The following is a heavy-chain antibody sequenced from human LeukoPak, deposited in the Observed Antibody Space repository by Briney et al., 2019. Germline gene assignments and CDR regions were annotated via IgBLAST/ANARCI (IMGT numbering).Heavy chain of an antibody. CDR1: GFTFSSYA. CDR2: ISYDGSNK. Sequence: QPGRSLRLSCAASGFTFSSYAMHWVRQAPGKGLEWVAVISYDGSNKYYADSVKGRFTISRGNSKNTLYLQMNSLRAEDTAVYYCARDKQLWSLGDYYYGMDVWGKGTTVTVSS. D-gene: IGHD5-18*01. V-gene: IGHV3-30*04. J-gene: IGHJ6*04. CDR3: ARDKQLWSLGDYYYGMDV.